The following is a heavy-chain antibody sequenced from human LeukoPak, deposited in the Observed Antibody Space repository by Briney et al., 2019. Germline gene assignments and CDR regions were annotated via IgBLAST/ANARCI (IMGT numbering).Heavy chain of an antibody. CDR1: GGTFSSYA. D-gene: IGHD2-2*01. CDR2: IIPIFGTA. CDR3: ARTSLGYCSSTSCSYYYMDV. J-gene: IGHJ6*03. V-gene: IGHV1-69*05. Sequence: SVKVSCKASGGTFSSYAISWVRQAPVQGLEWMGGIIPIFGTANYAQKFQGRVTITTDESTSTAYMELSSLRSEDTAVYYCARTSLGYCSSTSCSYYYMDVWGKGTTVTVSS.